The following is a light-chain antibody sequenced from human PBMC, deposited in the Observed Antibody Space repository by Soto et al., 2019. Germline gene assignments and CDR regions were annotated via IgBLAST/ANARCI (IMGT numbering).Light chain of an antibody. J-gene: IGLJ2*01. CDR1: SSNIGSNT. CDR3: AAWDDSLNGVI. V-gene: IGLV1-44*01. Sequence: QSVLTQPPSASGTPGQRVTISCSGSSSNIGSNTVNWYQQVPGTAPKLLIYNNNQRPSGVPDRFSGSKSGTSVSLAISGLQSEDEADYYCAAWDDSLNGVIFGGGTKL. CDR2: NNN.